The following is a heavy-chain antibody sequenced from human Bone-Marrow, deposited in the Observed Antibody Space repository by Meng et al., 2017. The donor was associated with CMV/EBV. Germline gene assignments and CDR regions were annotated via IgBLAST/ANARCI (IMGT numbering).Heavy chain of an antibody. Sequence: GESLKISCAASGFTFSSYSMNWVRQAPGKGLEWVSYISSSSSTIYYADSVKGRFTISRDNAKNSLYLQMNSLRAGDTAVYYCARGAYCGGDCYPFAEYFRHWGQGTLVTVSS. D-gene: IGHD2-21*01. J-gene: IGHJ1*01. CDR3: ARGAYCGGDCYPFAEYFRH. CDR1: GFTFSSYS. V-gene: IGHV3-48*04. CDR2: ISSSSSTI.